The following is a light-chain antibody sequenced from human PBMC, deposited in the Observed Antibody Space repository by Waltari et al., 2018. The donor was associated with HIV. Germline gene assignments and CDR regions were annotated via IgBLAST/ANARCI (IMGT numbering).Light chain of an antibody. J-gene: IGKJ4*01. Sequence: DIVMIQSPDSLAVSRGERATIKCKSSQNVFYSSNNKNYLSWYQQKPGQPPKLLIYWASSRQSGVPERFSGSGSGTDFTLSINGLQAEDVAVYFCQQTYTIPPTFGGGTKVEIK. CDR2: WAS. V-gene: IGKV4-1*01. CDR1: QNVFYSSNNKNY. CDR3: QQTYTIPPT.